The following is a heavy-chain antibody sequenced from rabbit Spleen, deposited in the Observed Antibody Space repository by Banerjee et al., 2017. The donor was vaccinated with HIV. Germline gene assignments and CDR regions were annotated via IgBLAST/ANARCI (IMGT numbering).Heavy chain of an antibody. CDR2: AYAGSSGNT. V-gene: IGHV1S45*01. CDR3: ARDLVAVIGWNFGL. Sequence: QEQLEESGGGLVKPGASLTLTCKASGFSFNSGYDMCWVRQAPGKGLEWVACAYAGSSGNTYSATWAKGRFTISKTSSTTMTLQMTSLTIADTATYFCARDLVAVIGWNFGLWGQGTLVTVS. J-gene: IGHJ4*01. D-gene: IGHD1-1*01. CDR1: GFSFNSGYD.